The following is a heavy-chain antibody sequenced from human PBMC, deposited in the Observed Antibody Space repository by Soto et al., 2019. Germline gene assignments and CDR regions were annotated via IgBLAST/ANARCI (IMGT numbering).Heavy chain of an antibody. CDR2: ISNDGNNK. V-gene: IGHV3-30*03. D-gene: IGHD2-2*01. CDR3: ARAIIVVVQGFDY. Sequence: GGSLRLSCAASGFIFSSYAMHCVRQAPGKGLEWVTVISNDGNNKYYADSVKGRFTISRDNSKNTLYLQMNSLRAEDTAVYYWARAIIVVVQGFDYWRHGTLVTVSS. CDR1: GFIFSSYA. J-gene: IGHJ4*01.